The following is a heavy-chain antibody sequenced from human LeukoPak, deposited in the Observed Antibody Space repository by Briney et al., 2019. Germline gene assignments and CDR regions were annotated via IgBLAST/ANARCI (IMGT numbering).Heavy chain of an antibody. Sequence: SGTLSLTCTVSGGSMSFYYWSWIRQSPGKGLECIGYIYYSGSTYYNPSLKSRVTTSVDTSKNQFSLNLDPVTAADTAVYYCARRAGIGQAYFDYWGQGTLVTVSS. D-gene: IGHD6-13*01. V-gene: IGHV4-59*08. CDR1: GGSMSFYY. CDR3: ARRAGIGQAYFDY. J-gene: IGHJ4*02. CDR2: IYYSGST.